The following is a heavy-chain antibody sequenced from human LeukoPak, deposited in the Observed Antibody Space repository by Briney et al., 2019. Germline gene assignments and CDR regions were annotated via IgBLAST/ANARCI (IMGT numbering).Heavy chain of an antibody. CDR1: GGSISSGSYY. CDR3: ARDPLYSSSTYYFDY. Sequence: SQTLSLTCTVSGGSISSGSYYWSWIRQPAGKGLEWIGRIYTSGSTNYNPSLKSRVTISVDTPKNQFSLKLSSVTAADTAVYYCARDPLYSSSTYYFDYWGQGTLVTVSS. D-gene: IGHD6-13*01. V-gene: IGHV4-61*02. CDR2: IYTSGST. J-gene: IGHJ4*02.